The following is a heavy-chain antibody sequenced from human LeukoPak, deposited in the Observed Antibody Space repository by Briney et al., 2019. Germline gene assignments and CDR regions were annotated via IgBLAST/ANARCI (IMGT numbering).Heavy chain of an antibody. D-gene: IGHD5-12*01. CDR2: INPSGGST. Sequence: ASVTDSCKASGYTFTSYYMHWVRQAPGQGLEWMGIINPSGGSTSYAQKFQGRVTMTRDTSTSTVYMELSSLRSEDTAVYYCAREMVATNDPDYYYYYGMDVWGKGTTVTVSS. CDR1: GYTFTSYY. CDR3: AREMVATNDPDYYYYYGMDV. J-gene: IGHJ6*04. V-gene: IGHV1-46*01.